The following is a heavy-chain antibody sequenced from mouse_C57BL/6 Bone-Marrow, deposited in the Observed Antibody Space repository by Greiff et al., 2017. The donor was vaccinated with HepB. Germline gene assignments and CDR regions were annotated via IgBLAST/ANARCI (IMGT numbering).Heavy chain of an antibody. D-gene: IGHD2-4*01. CDR2: ISDGGSYT. Sequence: EVMLVESGGGLVKPGGSLKLSCAASGFTFSSYAMSWVRQTPEKRLEWVATISDGGSYTYYPDNVKGRFTISRDNAKNNLYLQMSHLKSEDTAMYYCARDDYDGDDYWGQGTTLTVSS. V-gene: IGHV5-4*01. CDR1: GFTFSSYA. CDR3: ARDDYDGDDY. J-gene: IGHJ2*01.